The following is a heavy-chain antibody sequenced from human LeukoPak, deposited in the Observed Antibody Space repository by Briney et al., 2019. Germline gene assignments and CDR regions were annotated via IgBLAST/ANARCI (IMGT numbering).Heavy chain of an antibody. Sequence: PGGSLRLSCAASGFTFSSYWMSWVRQAPGKGLEWVANIKQDGSEKYYVDSVKGRFTISRDNAKNSLYLQMNSLRAEDTAVSYCARHPRSTSFNWFDPWGQGTLVTVSS. CDR1: GFTFSSYW. V-gene: IGHV3-7*03. J-gene: IGHJ5*02. D-gene: IGHD2-2*01. CDR3: ARHPRSTSFNWFDP. CDR2: IKQDGSEK.